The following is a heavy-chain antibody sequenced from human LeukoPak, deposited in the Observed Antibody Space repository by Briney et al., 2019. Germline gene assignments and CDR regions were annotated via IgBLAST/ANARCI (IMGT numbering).Heavy chain of an antibody. D-gene: IGHD3-16*01. CDR1: GYTFTSYG. Sequence: ASVKVSCKASGYTFTSYGISWVRQAPGQGLEWMGWSSPYKTNTNYAQKVQGRVTLTTDTSTSTAYLELRSLKSDDKAVYYCARDLRGVDYWGQGTLVTVSS. V-gene: IGHV1-18*01. J-gene: IGHJ4*02. CDR2: SSPYKTNT. CDR3: ARDLRGVDY.